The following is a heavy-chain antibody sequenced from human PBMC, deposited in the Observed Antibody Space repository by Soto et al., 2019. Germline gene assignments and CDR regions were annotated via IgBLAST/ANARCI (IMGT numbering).Heavy chain of an antibody. CDR1: GYAFTNYG. CDR3: ARGPSYYDYVWRSDIDY. CDR2: ISVYNGNT. Sequence: QVQLVQSGAEVKKPGASVKVSCKASGYAFTNYGFSWVRQAPGQGLEWMGWISVYNGNTNYAQKLQGRVTMTTDTSTSTAYMELRSLRSDDTAVYYCARGPSYYDYVWRSDIDYWGQGTLVTVSS. V-gene: IGHV1-18*01. D-gene: IGHD3-16*01. J-gene: IGHJ4*02.